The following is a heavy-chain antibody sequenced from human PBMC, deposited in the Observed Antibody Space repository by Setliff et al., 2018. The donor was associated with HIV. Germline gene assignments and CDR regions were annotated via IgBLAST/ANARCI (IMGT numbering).Heavy chain of an antibody. V-gene: IGHV4-61*10. CDR3: ARDRSSGWSKDWFDT. D-gene: IGHD6-19*01. CDR2: IYYSGST. CDR1: DSGTYY. J-gene: IGHJ5*02. Sequence: SLTCTVSDSGTYYWSWVRQPAGKGLEWIGYIYYSGSTNYNPSLKSRVTMSVDTSKNQFSLRLTSVTAADTAMYHCARDRSSGWSKDWFDTWGQGILVTVSS.